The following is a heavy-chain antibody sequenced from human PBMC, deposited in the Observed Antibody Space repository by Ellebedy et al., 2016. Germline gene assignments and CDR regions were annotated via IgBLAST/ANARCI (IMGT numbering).Heavy chain of an antibody. D-gene: IGHD3-16*01. J-gene: IGHJ1*01. CDR1: DDSINTDSYY. CDR3: ARNSGPSDDYVWESAPEYFQS. CDR2: LYYSGKT. Sequence: SETLSLTCTVSDDSINTDSYYWGWIRQPPGKGLEWIGSLYYSGKTDYNPSLKRRVTISIDTSEKVFSLRLSSLPAADTAVYYCARNSGPSDDYVWESAPEYFQSWGQGALVTVSS. V-gene: IGHV4-39*07.